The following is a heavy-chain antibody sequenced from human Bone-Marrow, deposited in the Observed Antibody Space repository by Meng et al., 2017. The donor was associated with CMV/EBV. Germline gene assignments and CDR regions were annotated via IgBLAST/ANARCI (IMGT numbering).Heavy chain of an antibody. Sequence: GESLKISCAASGFTFSSYWMSWVRQAPGKGLEWVAKIKQDGSEKYYVGSVKGRFTISRDNAKNSLYLQMNSLRAEDTAVYYCARETFYCSSTSCYPDHWGQGTLVTVSS. CDR3: ARETFYCSSTSCYPDH. V-gene: IGHV3-7*01. D-gene: IGHD2-2*01. CDR1: GFTFSSYW. CDR2: IKQDGSEK. J-gene: IGHJ4*02.